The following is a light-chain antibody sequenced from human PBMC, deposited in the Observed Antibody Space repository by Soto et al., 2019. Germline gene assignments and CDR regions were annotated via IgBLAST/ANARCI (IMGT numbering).Light chain of an antibody. CDR1: QDISNF. Sequence: DIQMTQSPSSLSASVGDRVTITCRASQDISNFLVWYQQKPGKVPKLLIYASTTLPSGVPSRFSGSGFGTDFTLTIRSLQPEDFATYYCQKYDSAPRTFGQGTKVEIK. CDR3: QKYDSAPRT. V-gene: IGKV1-27*01. J-gene: IGKJ1*01. CDR2: AST.